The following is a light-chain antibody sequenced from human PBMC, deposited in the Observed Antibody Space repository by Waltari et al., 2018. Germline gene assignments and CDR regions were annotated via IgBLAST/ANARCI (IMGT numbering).Light chain of an antibody. CDR3: QQYVRLPVT. Sequence: SVLTQSPGTLSLSPGERATLSCRASQSVSRTLAWYQQKPGQAPRLLIYGASTRATGIPERFSGGGSGTDFSLTISRLEPEDFAVYYCQQYVRLPVTFGQGTKVEIK. CDR1: QSVSRT. V-gene: IGKV3-20*01. CDR2: GAS. J-gene: IGKJ1*01.